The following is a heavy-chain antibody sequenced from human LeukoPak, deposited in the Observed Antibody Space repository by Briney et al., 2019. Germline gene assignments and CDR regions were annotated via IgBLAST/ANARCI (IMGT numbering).Heavy chain of an antibody. CDR3: ASPRTMVRGVPRLNDY. D-gene: IGHD3-10*01. V-gene: IGHV4-34*01. CDR2: INHSGST. CDR1: GGSFSGYY. J-gene: IGHJ4*02. Sequence: SETLSLTCAVYGGSFSGYYWSWIRQPPGKGLEWIGEINHSGSTNYNPSLKSRVTISVDTSKNQFSLKLSSVTAADTAVYYCASPRTMVRGVPRLNDYWGQGTLVTVSS.